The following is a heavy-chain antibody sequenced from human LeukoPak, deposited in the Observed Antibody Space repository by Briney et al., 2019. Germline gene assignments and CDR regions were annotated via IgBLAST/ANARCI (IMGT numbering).Heavy chain of an antibody. J-gene: IGHJ4*02. CDR3: ARDVGGSLDY. V-gene: IGHV3-7*01. Sequence: GGSLRLSCAASGFPFSTYWMAWVRQAPGKGLEWVANIKGDESAKHQADSVKGRFTISRDNAQNSVYLQMSSLRGEDTAVYYCARDVGGSLDYWGQGTLVTVSS. D-gene: IGHD1-26*01. CDR2: IKGDESAK. CDR1: GFPFSTYW.